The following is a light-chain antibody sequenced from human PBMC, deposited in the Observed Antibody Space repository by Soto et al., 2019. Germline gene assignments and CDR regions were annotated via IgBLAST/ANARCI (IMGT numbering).Light chain of an antibody. V-gene: IGLV2-14*01. J-gene: IGLJ3*02. CDR3: SSYTSSSTLV. CDR2: EVS. Sequence: QSVLTQPASVSGSPGQSITISCTGTNSDVGGYTYVSWYQQHPGKAPKLIISEVSNRPSGVSHRFSGSKSGNTASLTISGLQAADEADYYCSSYTSSSTLVFGGGTKVTVL. CDR1: NSDVGGYTY.